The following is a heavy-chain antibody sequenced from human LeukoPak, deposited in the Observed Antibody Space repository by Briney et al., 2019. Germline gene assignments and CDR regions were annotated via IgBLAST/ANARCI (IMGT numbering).Heavy chain of an antibody. J-gene: IGHJ6*03. D-gene: IGHD3-10*01. V-gene: IGHV4-34*01. CDR2: INHSGST. CDR1: GGSFSGYY. CDR3: ARLLWFGDQENYYYYYMDV. Sequence: PSETLSLTCAVYGGSFSGYYWSWIRQPPGKGLEWIGEINHSGSTNYNPSLKSRVTISVDTSKNQFSLKLSSVTAADTAVYYCARLLWFGDQENYYYYYMDVWGKGTTVTISS.